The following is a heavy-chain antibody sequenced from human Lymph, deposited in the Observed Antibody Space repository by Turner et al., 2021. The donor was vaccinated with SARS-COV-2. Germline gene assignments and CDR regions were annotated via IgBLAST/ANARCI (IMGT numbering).Heavy chain of an antibody. Sequence: QVQLVLPGFEVKRPVVSVTVSCKASGSTFTGSYMHCARQSTGQGHEWMGGINHISGGTNDAQEVQGRVTMTRDASISAAYEELSRMRFDETDGYYGARDVERYNDFWSGDSGGYGMDVWGQGTTVTVSS. V-gene: IGHV1-2*02. CDR3: ARDVERYNDFWSGDSGGYGMDV. J-gene: IGHJ6*02. CDR2: INHISGGT. CDR1: GSTFTGSY. D-gene: IGHD3-3*01.